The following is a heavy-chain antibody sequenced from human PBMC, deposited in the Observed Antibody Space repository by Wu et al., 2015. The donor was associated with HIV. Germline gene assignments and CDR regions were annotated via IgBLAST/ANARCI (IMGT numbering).Heavy chain of an antibody. D-gene: IGHD3-22*01. CDR3: ARDRLTYDSSGYYYGADY. J-gene: IGHJ4*02. V-gene: IGHV1-24*01. CDR1: GYTLTELS. Sequence: QVQLVQSGAEVKKPGASVKVSCKVSGYTLTELSMHWVRQAPGKGLEWMGGFDPEDGETNYAQKFQGRVTITTDESTSTAYMELSSLRSEDTAVYYCARDRLTYDSSGYYYGADYWGQGTLVTVSS. CDR2: FDPEDGET.